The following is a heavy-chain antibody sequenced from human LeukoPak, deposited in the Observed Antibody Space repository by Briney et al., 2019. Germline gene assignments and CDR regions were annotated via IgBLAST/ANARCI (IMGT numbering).Heavy chain of an antibody. CDR2: ISYDGSNK. CDR1: GFTFSSYA. V-gene: IGHV3-30-3*01. Sequence: HPGGSLRLSCAASGFTFSSYAMHWVRQAPGKGLEWVAVISYDGSNKYYADSVKGRFTISRDNSKNTLYLQMNSLRAEDTAMYYCARDPKINSRLRTYYFDYWGQGTLVTVSS. D-gene: IGHD6-25*01. J-gene: IGHJ4*02. CDR3: ARDPKINSRLRTYYFDY.